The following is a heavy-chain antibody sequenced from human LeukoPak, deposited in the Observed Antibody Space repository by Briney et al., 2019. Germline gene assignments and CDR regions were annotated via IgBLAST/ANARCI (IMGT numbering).Heavy chain of an antibody. CDR3: AREVLYYDILTGHDAFDI. CDR1: GGSISSYY. D-gene: IGHD3-9*01. CDR2: MYTSWST. J-gene: IGHJ3*02. Sequence: SETLSLTCTVSGGSISSYYWSWIRQPAGKGLEWIGRMYTSWSTNYNPSLKSRVTMSVDTSKNQFSLKLSSVTAADTAAYYCAREVLYYDILTGHDAFDIWGQGTMVIVSS. V-gene: IGHV4-4*07.